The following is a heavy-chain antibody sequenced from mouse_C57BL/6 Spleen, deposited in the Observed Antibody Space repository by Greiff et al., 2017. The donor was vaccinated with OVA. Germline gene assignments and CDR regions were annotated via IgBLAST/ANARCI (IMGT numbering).Heavy chain of an antibody. Sequence: VKLVESGAELVKPGASVKISCKASGYAFSSYWMNWVKQRPGKGLEWIGQIYPGDGDTNYNGKFKGKATLTADKSSSTAYMQLSSLTSEDSAVYFCARGDGSWFAYWGQGTLVTVSA. J-gene: IGHJ3*01. CDR1: GYAFSSYW. CDR2: IYPGDGDT. V-gene: IGHV1-80*01. D-gene: IGHD2-3*01. CDR3: ARGDGSWFAY.